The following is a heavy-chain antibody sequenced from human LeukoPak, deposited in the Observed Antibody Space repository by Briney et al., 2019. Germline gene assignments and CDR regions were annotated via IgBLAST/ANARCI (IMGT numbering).Heavy chain of an antibody. CDR2: IYPGDSDT. Sequence: GESLKISCKGSGYSFTSYSIAWVRRMPGKGLEWMGIIYPGDSDTRYSPSFQGQVTISADKSIGTAYMQWSSLKASDTAMYYCARRYSDSQIDYWGQGTLVTVSS. CDR3: ARRYSDSQIDY. CDR1: GYSFTSYS. V-gene: IGHV5-51*01. J-gene: IGHJ4*02. D-gene: IGHD4-11*01.